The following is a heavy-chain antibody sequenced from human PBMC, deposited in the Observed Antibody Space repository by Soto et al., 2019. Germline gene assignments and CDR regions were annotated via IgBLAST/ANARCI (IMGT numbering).Heavy chain of an antibody. J-gene: IGHJ4*02. CDR3: ARVRVAYSSGWYGCFDY. Sequence: QVQLVQSGAEVKKPGSSVKVSCKASGGTFSSYAISWVRQAPGQGLEWMGGIIPIFGTANYARKFQGRVTITADESTSKAYMELGSLRSEDTAVYYCARVRVAYSSGWYGCFDYWGQGTLVTVSS. V-gene: IGHV1-69*01. CDR1: GGTFSSYA. CDR2: IIPIFGTA. D-gene: IGHD6-19*01.